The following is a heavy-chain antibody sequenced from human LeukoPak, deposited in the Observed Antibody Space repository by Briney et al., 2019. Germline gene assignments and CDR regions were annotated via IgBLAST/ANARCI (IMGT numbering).Heavy chain of an antibody. CDR3: ARGGYDFWSGFDY. J-gene: IGHJ4*02. Sequence: PGGSLRLSCAASGFTFSSYWMSWVRQAPGKGLEWVANIKQDGSEKNYVDSVKGRFTISRDNSKNTLYLQMNSLRAEDTAVYYCARGGYDFWSGFDYWGQGTLVTVSS. CDR2: IKQDGSEK. CDR1: GFTFSSYW. D-gene: IGHD3-3*01. V-gene: IGHV3-7*01.